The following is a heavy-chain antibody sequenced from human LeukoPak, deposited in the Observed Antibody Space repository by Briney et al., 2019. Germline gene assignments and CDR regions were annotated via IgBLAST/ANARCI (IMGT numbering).Heavy chain of an antibody. D-gene: IGHD3-22*01. CDR2: ISGSGGST. CDR3: AKDLGSSGYYFDY. V-gene: IGHV3-23*01. J-gene: IGHJ4*02. Sequence: GGSLRLSCAASGFTFSSYAMSWVRQAPGKGLEWVSAISGSGGSTYYADSVKGRFIISRDNSKNTLYLQMNSLRAEDTAVYYCAKDLGSSGYYFDYWGQGTLVTVSS. CDR1: GFTFSSYA.